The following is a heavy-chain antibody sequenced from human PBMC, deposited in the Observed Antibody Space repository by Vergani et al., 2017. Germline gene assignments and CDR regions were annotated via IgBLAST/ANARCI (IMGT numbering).Heavy chain of an antibody. V-gene: IGHV4-39*01. CDR3: ARHATVEWLVKLGWIDP. Sequence: QLQLQESGPGLVQPSATLSLPCSVSGASFRSSNYYWGWIRQPPGKGLEWIASIYYSGSTYYNPYLKSRVTVSVDTSKNQFSLKLSPVTAADTDVYFCARHATVEWLVKLGWIDPWGQGILVTVSS. CDR2: IYYSGST. D-gene: IGHD6-19*01. CDR1: GASFRSSNYY. J-gene: IGHJ5*02.